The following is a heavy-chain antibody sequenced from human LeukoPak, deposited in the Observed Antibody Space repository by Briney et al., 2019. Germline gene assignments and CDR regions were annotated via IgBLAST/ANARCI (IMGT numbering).Heavy chain of an antibody. J-gene: IGHJ5*02. D-gene: IGHD6-6*01. CDR1: GFTVSSNY. CDR3: AKDALRLYSSSSGDWFDP. Sequence: GGSLRLSCAASGFTVSSNYMSWVRQAPGKGLEWVSVIYSGGSTYYADSVKGRFTISRDNSKNTLYLQMNSLRAEDTAVYYCAKDALRLYSSSSGDWFDPWGQGTLVTVSS. V-gene: IGHV3-53*05. CDR2: IYSGGST.